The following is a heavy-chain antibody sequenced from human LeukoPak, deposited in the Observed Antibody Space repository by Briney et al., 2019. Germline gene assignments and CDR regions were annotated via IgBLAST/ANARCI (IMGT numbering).Heavy chain of an antibody. D-gene: IGHD3-10*01. CDR1: GGSFSGYY. Sequence: SETLSLTCAVYGGSFSGYYWSWLRQPPGKGLEWIGEINHSGSTNYNPSLKSRVTISVDTSKNQFSLKLSSVTAADTAVYYCARGGSKKRGGYYGYWGQGTLVTVSS. J-gene: IGHJ4*02. V-gene: IGHV4-34*01. CDR3: ARGGSKKRGGYYGY. CDR2: INHSGST.